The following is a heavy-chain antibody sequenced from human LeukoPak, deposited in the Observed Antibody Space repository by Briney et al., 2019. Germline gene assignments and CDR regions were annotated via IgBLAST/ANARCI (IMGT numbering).Heavy chain of an antibody. CDR1: GFTFSSYG. J-gene: IGHJ4*02. CDR2: IRYDGSNK. D-gene: IGHD3-22*01. Sequence: PGGSLRLSCAASGFTFSSYGMHWVRQAPGKGLEWVAFIRYDGSNKYYADSVKGRFTISRDNSKNTLYLQMNSLRAEDTAVYYCALPDPHDSSGYYSLDYWGQGTLVTVSS. CDR3: ALPDPHDSSGYYSLDY. V-gene: IGHV3-30*02.